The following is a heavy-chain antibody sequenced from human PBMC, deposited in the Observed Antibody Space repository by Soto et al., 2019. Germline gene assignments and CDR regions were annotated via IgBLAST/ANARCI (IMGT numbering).Heavy chain of an antibody. Sequence: QVQLQESGPGLVKPSQTLSLTCTVSGGSISSGDYYWSWIRQPPGKGLEWIGYIYYSGSTCYNPSLKSRVTLSVDTSENQFSLKLSSVTAADTAVYYCARALAMIVVVTPLVWFDPWGQGTLVTVSS. CDR1: GGSISSGDYY. D-gene: IGHD3-22*01. CDR3: ARALAMIVVVTPLVWFDP. V-gene: IGHV4-30-4*01. CDR2: IYYSGST. J-gene: IGHJ5*02.